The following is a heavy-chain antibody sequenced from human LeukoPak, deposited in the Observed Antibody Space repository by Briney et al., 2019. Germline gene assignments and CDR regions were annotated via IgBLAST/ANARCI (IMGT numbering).Heavy chain of an antibody. V-gene: IGHV3-23*01. CDR3: AKDIQLLPGLYYFDY. CDR1: GFTFSSYA. D-gene: IGHD2-15*01. CDR2: ISGSGGST. J-gene: IGHJ4*02. Sequence: PGGSLRLPCAASGFTFSSYAMSWVRQAPGKGLEWVSAISGSGGSTYYADSVKGRFTISRDNSKNTLYLQMNSLRAEDTAVYYCAKDIQLLPGLYYFDYWGQGTLVTVSS.